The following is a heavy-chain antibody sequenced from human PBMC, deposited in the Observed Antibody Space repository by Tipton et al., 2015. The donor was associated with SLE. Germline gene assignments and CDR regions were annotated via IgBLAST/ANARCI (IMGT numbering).Heavy chain of an antibody. CDR3: ARDLKEGIEY. J-gene: IGHJ4*02. CDR2: ISGYNGDT. V-gene: IGHV1-18*04. CDR1: GYTFIDYG. Sequence: QVQLVQSGAEVEKPGASVKVSCKASGYTFIDYGISWVRQAPGQGLEWMGWISGYNGDTNYAQDLLGRVTMTTDTVTSTAYMELRRLRSDDTAVYYCARDLKEGIEYWGQGTLVTVSS.